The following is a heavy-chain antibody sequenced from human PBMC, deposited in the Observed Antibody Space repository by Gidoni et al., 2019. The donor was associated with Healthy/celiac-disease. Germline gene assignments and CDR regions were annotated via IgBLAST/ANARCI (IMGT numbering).Heavy chain of an antibody. CDR2: IIQIFGTA. D-gene: IGHD2-2*02. CDR1: GGTFSSYA. V-gene: IGHV1-69*01. Sequence: SSVKVCCKAAGGTFSSYAISWLRQAPGQGLEWMGGIIQIFGTANYAQKFQGRVTITADESTSTAYMELSRLRSEDTAVYYCARAGCSSTRCYTGGDWFDPWGQGTLVTVSS. CDR3: ARAGCSSTRCYTGGDWFDP. J-gene: IGHJ5*02.